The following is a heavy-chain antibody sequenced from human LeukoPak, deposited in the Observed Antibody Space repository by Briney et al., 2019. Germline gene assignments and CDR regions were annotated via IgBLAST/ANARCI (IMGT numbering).Heavy chain of an antibody. V-gene: IGHV4-4*02. D-gene: IGHD3-22*01. Sequence: PSETLSLTCAVSGGSISSSNWWSWVRQPPGKGLEWIGEIYHSGSTNYNPSLKSRVTISVDKSKNQFSLKLSSVTAADTAVYYCARAHYDSGGHLVFDYWGQGTLVTVSS. CDR3: ARAHYDSGGHLVFDY. CDR1: GGSISSSNW. J-gene: IGHJ4*02. CDR2: IYHSGST.